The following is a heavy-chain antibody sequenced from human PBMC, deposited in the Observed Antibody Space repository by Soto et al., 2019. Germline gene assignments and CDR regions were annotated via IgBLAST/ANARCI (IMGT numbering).Heavy chain of an antibody. J-gene: IGHJ4*02. CDR3: ARGWPHFDY. CDR2: INHGGST. V-gene: IGHV4-34*01. CDR1: GGSFSGYY. Sequence: PSETLSLTCAVYGGSFSGYYWSWIRQPPGKGLEWIGEINHGGSTDYNPSLKSRVTLSVDTSKTQVSLRLSSVTAADTAVYYCARGWPHFDYWGQGTLVTVSS.